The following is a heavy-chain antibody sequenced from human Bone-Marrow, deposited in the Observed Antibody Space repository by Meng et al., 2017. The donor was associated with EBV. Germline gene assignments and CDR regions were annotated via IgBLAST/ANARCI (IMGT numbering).Heavy chain of an antibody. CDR3: ARGLGGHYPTMEY. D-gene: IGHD3-22*01. V-gene: IGHV4-4*02. J-gene: IGHJ4*02. CDR1: GASIDSSDW. Sequence: QVHLQESGPGLVKPSGTRSLNCAVSGASIDSSDWWTWVRQAPGKGLEWIGEIHHSGTTNCNPSLESRVTISIDKSDNQFSLKLTSVTAADTAVYYCARGLGGHYPTMEYWGQGTLVTVSS. CDR2: IHHSGTT.